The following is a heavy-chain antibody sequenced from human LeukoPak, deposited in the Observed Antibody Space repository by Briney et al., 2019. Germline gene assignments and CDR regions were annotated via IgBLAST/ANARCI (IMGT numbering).Heavy chain of an antibody. V-gene: IGHV3-66*01. D-gene: IGHD3-10*01. CDR1: GFTVSSNY. CDR3: ARAWFGGYYYYGMDV. CDR2: IYSGGST. J-gene: IGHJ6*02. Sequence: GGSLRLSCAASGFTVSSNYMSWVRQAPGKGLEWVSVIYSGGSTYYADSVKGRYTISRDNSKNTLYLQMNSLRAEDTAVYYCARAWFGGYYYYGMDVWGQGTTVTVSS.